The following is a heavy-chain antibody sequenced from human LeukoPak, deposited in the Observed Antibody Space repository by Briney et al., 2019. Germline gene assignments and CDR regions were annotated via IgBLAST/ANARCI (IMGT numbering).Heavy chain of an antibody. CDR3: ARVRGIRYYYYYMDV. CDR2: IYYSGST. J-gene: IGHJ6*03. D-gene: IGHD3-10*01. CDR1: GGSISSSSYY. V-gene: IGHV4-39*07. Sequence: SETLSLTCTVSGGSISSSSYYWGWIRQPPGKGLEWIGSIYYSGSTYYNPSLKSRVTISVDTSKNQFSLKLSSVTAADTAVYYCARVRGIRYYYYYMDVWGKGTTVTISS.